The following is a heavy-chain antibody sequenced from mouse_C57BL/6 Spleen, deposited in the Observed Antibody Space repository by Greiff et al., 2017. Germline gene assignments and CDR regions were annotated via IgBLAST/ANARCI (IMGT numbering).Heavy chain of an antibody. CDR3: ASPTPGDY. Sequence: VQLVESGAELVRPGASVKLSCKASGYTFTDYYINWVKQRPGQGLEWIARIYPGSGNTYYNEKFKGKATLTAEKSSSTAYMQLSSLTSEASAVYFCASPTPGDYWGQGTSVTVSA. J-gene: IGHJ4*01. CDR1: GYTFTDYY. D-gene: IGHD1-1*01. V-gene: IGHV1-76*01. CDR2: IYPGSGNT.